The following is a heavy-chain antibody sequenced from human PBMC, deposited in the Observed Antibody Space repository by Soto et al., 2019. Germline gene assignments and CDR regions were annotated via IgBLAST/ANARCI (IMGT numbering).Heavy chain of an antibody. J-gene: IGHJ3*02. CDR1: GYTFISHG. V-gene: IGHV1-18*01. CDR3: ARGLGSGWHDAFDI. D-gene: IGHD6-19*01. CDR2: ISAYNGNT. Sequence: ASVKVSCKTSGYTFISHGITWVRQAPGQGLEWMGWISAYNGNTNYAQKLQDRVTMTTDTSTTTAYMELRSLRSDDTAVYYCARGLGSGWHDAFDIWGQGTMVTVSS.